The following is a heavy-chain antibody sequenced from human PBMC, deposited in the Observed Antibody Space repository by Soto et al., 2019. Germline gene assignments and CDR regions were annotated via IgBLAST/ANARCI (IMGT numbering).Heavy chain of an antibody. D-gene: IGHD3-3*01. CDR3: SLEMATMEYYFDY. CDR2: IKSKTDGGTT. V-gene: IGHV3-15*07. J-gene: IGHJ4*02. Sequence: GGSLRLSCAASGFTFSNAWMNWVRQAPGKGLEWVGRIKSKTDGGTTDYAAPVKGRFTISRDDSKNTLYLQMNSLKTEDTAVYYCSLEMATMEYYFDYWGQGTLVTVSS. CDR1: GFTFSNAW.